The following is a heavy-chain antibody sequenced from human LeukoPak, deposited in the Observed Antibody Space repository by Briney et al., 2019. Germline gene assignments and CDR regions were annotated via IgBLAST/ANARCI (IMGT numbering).Heavy chain of an antibody. J-gene: IGHJ2*01. CDR1: GYTFTGYY. CDR3: ARDHAPPDYDILSGGYFDL. V-gene: IGHV1-2*02. Sequence: EASVKVSCKASGYTFTGYYMHWVRQAPGQGLEWMGWINPNSGGTNYAQKFQGRVTMTRDTSISTAYMGLSRLRSDDTAVYYCARDHAPPDYDILSGGYFDLWGRGTLVTVSS. CDR2: INPNSGGT. D-gene: IGHD3-9*01.